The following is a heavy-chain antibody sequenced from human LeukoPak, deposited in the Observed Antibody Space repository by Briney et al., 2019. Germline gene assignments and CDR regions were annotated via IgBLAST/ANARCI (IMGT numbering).Heavy chain of an antibody. D-gene: IGHD2-8*02. J-gene: IGHJ4*02. V-gene: IGHV3-74*01. Sequence: GGSLRLSCAASRFSFSIYWMHWVRQAPGKGLVWVSRINSDGSTTTYADSVKGRFTISRDNAKNTLYLQMNSLRAEDTAVYYCARGTGYFLFDYWGQGTLVTASS. CDR3: ARGTGYFLFDY. CDR1: RFSFSIYW. CDR2: INSDGSTT.